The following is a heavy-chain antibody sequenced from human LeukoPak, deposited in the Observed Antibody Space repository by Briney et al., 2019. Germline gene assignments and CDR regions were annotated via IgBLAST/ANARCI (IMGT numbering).Heavy chain of an antibody. CDR3: ARDIGVSQFDS. J-gene: IGHJ4*02. V-gene: IGHV1-18*01. CDR2: SSGYNGET. D-gene: IGHD3-10*01. Sequence: ASVKVSCKASGYTFTNHGISWVRQAPGQGLEWLGWSSGYNGETDYSQKLQDRLTLSIDTPTTTAYMELRSLTSDDTAIYYCARDIGVSQFDSWGQGTLVAVSS. CDR1: GYTFTNHG.